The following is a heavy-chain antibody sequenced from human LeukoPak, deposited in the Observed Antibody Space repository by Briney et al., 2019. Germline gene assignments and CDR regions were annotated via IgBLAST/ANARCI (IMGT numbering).Heavy chain of an antibody. V-gene: IGHV3-23*01. D-gene: IGHD6-13*01. J-gene: IGHJ6*02. CDR3: ARDGYSSSFYYYYYGMDV. CDR1: GFTFSSYA. Sequence: GGSLRLSCAASGFTFSSYAMSWVRQAPGKGLEWVSAISGRGGSTYYADSVKGRFTISRDNSKNTLYLQMNSLRAEDTAVYYCARDGYSSSFYYYYYGMDVWGQGTTVTVSS. CDR2: ISGRGGST.